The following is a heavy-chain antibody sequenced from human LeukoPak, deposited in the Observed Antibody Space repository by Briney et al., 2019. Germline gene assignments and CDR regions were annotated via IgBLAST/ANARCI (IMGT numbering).Heavy chain of an antibody. D-gene: IGHD3-10*01. CDR3: ARGAYGSGSYYNARVGYFDY. Sequence: PGGSLRLSCAASGFTFSSYGMSWVRQAPGKGLEWVSAISGSGGSTYYADSVKGRFTISRDNSKNTLYLQMNSLRAEDTAVYYCARGAYGSGSYYNARVGYFDYWGQGTLVTVSS. V-gene: IGHV3-23*01. CDR2: ISGSGGST. CDR1: GFTFSSYG. J-gene: IGHJ4*02.